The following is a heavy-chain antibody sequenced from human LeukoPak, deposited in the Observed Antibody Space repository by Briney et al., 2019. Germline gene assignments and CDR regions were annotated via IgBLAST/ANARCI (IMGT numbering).Heavy chain of an antibody. CDR1: GGTFSSYA. D-gene: IGHD3-10*01. Sequence: SVKVSCKASGGTFSSYAISWVRQAPGQGLEWMGGIIPIFGTANYAQKFQGRVTITADKSTSTAYMELSSLRSDDTAVYYCARDRARSGSYYRQDYWGQGTLVTVSS. CDR2: IIPIFGTA. V-gene: IGHV1-69*06. J-gene: IGHJ4*02. CDR3: ARDRARSGSYYRQDY.